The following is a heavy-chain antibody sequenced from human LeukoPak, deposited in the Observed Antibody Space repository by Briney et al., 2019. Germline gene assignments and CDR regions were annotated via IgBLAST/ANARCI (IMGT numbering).Heavy chain of an antibody. CDR2: IYHSGST. CDR3: AGSLWQQQLVYFDY. D-gene: IGHD6-13*01. J-gene: IGHJ4*02. V-gene: IGHV4-4*02. CDR1: GGSISSSNW. Sequence: SGTLSLTCAVSGGSISSSNWWSWVRQPPGKGLEWIGEIYHSGSTNYNTSLKSRVTISVDTSKNQFSLKLSSVTAADTAVYYRAGSLWQQQLVYFDYWGQGTLVTVSS.